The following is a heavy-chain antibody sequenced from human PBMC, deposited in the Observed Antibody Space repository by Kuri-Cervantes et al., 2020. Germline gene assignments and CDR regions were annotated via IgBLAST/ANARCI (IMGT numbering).Heavy chain of an antibody. J-gene: IGHJ6*03. CDR1: GYTFTGYY. V-gene: IGHV1-45*02. Sequence: SVKVSCKASGYTFTGYYMHWVRQAPGQALEWMGWITPFNGNTNYAQKFQDRVTITRDRSMSTAYMELSSLRSEDTAMYYCARVGKNYYDSSGYYYGYYYYYMDAWGKGTTVTVSS. CDR3: ARVGKNYYDSSGYYYGYYYYYMDA. CDR2: ITPFNGNT. D-gene: IGHD3-22*01.